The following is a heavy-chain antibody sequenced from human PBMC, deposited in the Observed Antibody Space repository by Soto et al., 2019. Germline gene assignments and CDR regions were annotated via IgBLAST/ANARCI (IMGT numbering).Heavy chain of an antibody. V-gene: IGHV1-18*01. CDR2: ISAYNGNT. Sequence: ASVKVSCKVSGYTLTELSMHWVRQAPGKGLEWMGWISAYNGNTIYAQKLQGRVTMTTDTSTSTAYMELRSLRPDDTAVYYCARDWMNWVNWFDPWGQGTLVTVSS. J-gene: IGHJ5*02. CDR3: ARDWMNWVNWFDP. CDR1: GYTLTELS. D-gene: IGHD7-27*01.